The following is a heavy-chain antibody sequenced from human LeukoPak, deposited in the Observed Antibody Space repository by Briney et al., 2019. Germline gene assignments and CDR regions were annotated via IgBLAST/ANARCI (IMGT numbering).Heavy chain of an antibody. Sequence: PGGSLRLSCAASGFIFSSYATSWVRQAPGKGLEWVSGISGSGGSSYYADSVKGRFTISRDNSKNMLYLQMNSLRAEDTAVYYCAKDMEDSSAYYYYYYYGLDVWGQGATVTVSS. CDR1: GFIFSSYA. D-gene: IGHD3-22*01. V-gene: IGHV3-23*01. J-gene: IGHJ6*02. CDR2: ISGSGGSS. CDR3: AKDMEDSSAYYYYYYYGLDV.